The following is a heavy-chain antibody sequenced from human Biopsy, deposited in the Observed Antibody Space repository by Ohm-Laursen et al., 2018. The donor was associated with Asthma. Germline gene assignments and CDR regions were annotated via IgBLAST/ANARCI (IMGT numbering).Heavy chain of an antibody. CDR1: GYAFIGSH. Sequence: SSVKVSCKASGYAFIGSHIHWMRQAPGQGLEWMGRINPNGGGTNYAQKFQGRVTMTRDTSISTAYMEVSRLRSDDMAVYYCARGQKSPGDRWFDPWGQGTLVTVSS. CDR3: ARGQKSPGDRWFDP. CDR2: INPNGGGT. D-gene: IGHD7-27*01. J-gene: IGHJ5*02. V-gene: IGHV1-2*06.